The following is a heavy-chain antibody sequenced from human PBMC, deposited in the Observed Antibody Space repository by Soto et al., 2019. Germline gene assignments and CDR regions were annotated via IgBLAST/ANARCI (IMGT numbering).Heavy chain of an antibody. J-gene: IGHJ4*02. D-gene: IGHD6-19*01. CDR2: IYHSGST. Sequence: SETLSLTCTVSGGSISSSSYYWGWIRQPPGKGLEWIGSIYHSGSTYYNPSLKSRVTISVDTSKNQFSLKLSSVTAADTAVYYCARHEAVAGTRGTYYFDYWGQGTLVTVSS. V-gene: IGHV4-39*01. CDR1: GGSISSSSYY. CDR3: ARHEAVAGTRGTYYFDY.